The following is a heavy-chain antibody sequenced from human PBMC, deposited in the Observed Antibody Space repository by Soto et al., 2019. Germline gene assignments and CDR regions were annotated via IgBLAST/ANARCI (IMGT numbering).Heavy chain of an antibody. V-gene: IGHV1-69*01. Sequence: QVQLVQSGAEVKKPGSSVKVSCKASGGTFSSYAISWVRQAPGQGLEWMGGIIPIFGTANYAQKFQGRVTITADESTSTAYMELGSLRSEETAVYYCARTIESWLQSGGWDYWGQGTLVTVSS. CDR1: GGTFSSYA. J-gene: IGHJ4*02. CDR2: IIPIFGTA. CDR3: ARTIESWLQSGGWDY. D-gene: IGHD5-12*01.